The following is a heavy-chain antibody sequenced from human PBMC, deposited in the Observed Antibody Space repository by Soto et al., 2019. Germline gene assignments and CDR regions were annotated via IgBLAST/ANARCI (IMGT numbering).Heavy chain of an antibody. CDR2: ISSSGSTI. J-gene: IGHJ4*02. CDR3: ARVYSRTSGRALDH. Sequence: EVQLVESGGGLVQPGGSVRVSCAVSGFTFSSYEMNWVRQAPGKGLEWVSYISSSGSTIYYADSVKGRFTVSRDNAKKSLYLQMNSLRAEDTAVYYCARVYSRTSGRALDHWGQGTLVTVSS. D-gene: IGHD6-6*01. CDR1: GFTFSSYE. V-gene: IGHV3-48*03.